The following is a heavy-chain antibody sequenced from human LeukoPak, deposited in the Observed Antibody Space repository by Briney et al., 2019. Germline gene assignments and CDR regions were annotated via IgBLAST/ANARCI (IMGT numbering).Heavy chain of an antibody. D-gene: IGHD4-17*01. Sequence: GGSLRLSCAPSGFTFTSYSMKWGSETPGKGLERVSSISSSSSYIYYADSVKGRFTISRDNAKNSLYLQMNSLRAEDTAVYYCARGGLTVTTAFDIWGQGTMVTVSS. CDR1: GFTFTSYS. V-gene: IGHV3-21*01. J-gene: IGHJ3*02. CDR2: ISSSSSYI. CDR3: ARGGLTVTTAFDI.